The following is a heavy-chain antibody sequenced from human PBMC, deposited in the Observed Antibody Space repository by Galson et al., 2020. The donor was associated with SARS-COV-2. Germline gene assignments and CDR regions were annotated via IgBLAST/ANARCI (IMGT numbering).Heavy chain of an antibody. CDR2: INPDTGGT. V-gene: IGHV1-2*02. CDR1: GYSFTGYY. Sequence: ASVKVSCKASGYSFTGYYIHWVRQAPGQGLEWMGWINPDTGGTNYAQSFQGRVTMTRDTSISTAYLELSSLRSDDTAVYYCAKNYDFWSGYHTDYYYAMDVWGQGTTVNVFS. J-gene: IGHJ6*02. D-gene: IGHD3-3*01. CDR3: AKNYDFWSGYHTDYYYAMDV.